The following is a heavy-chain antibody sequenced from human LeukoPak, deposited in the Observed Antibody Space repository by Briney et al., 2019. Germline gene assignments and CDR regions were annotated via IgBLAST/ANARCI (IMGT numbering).Heavy chain of an antibody. V-gene: IGHV1-18*01. D-gene: IGHD3-22*01. CDR2: ISAYNGNT. CDR1: GYTFTSYG. J-gene: IGHJ4*02. Sequence: ASVKVSCKASGYTFTSYGISWVRQAPGQGLEWMGWISAYNGNTNYAQKLQGRVTMTTDTSTSTAYMELRSLRSDDTAVYYCARDSLSSGYYFAMDYWGQGTLVTVSS. CDR3: ARDSLSSGYYFAMDY.